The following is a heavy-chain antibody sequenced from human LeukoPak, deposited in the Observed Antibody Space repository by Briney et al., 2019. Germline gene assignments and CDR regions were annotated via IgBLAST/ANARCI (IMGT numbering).Heavy chain of an antibody. Sequence: GGSLRLSCAASGFNFNTYAMHWDRQAPGQGLEWVAFMRPDGSDRFYADSVKGRFTISRDNSKNTLYLQMDSLRPEDTAMYYCTREGDFDYWGQGTLVTVSS. V-gene: IGHV3-30*02. CDR3: TREGDFDY. J-gene: IGHJ4*02. CDR2: MRPDGSDR. CDR1: GFNFNTYA. D-gene: IGHD1-26*01.